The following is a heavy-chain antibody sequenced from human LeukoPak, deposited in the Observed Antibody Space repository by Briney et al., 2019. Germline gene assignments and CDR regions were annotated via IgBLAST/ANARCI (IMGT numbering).Heavy chain of an antibody. CDR1: GFTFSSYS. D-gene: IGHD4-17*01. J-gene: IGHJ4*02. CDR3: ARRASDGNFDY. V-gene: IGHV3-21*01. CDR2: ISSSSSYI. Sequence: GGSLRLSCAASGFTFSSYSMNWVRQAPGKGLEWVSSISSSSSYICYADSVKGRFTISRDNAKNSLYLQMNSLRAEDTAVYYCARRASDGNFDYWGQGTLVTVSS.